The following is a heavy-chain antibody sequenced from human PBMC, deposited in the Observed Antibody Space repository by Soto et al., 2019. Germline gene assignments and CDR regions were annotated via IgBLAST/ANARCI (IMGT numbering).Heavy chain of an antibody. CDR3: ARGRAGYYDSSGYIPFDY. CDR1: GYTFTGYY. Sequence: QVQLVQSGAEVKKPGASVKVSCKASGYTFTGYYMHWVRQAPGQGLEWMGWINPNSGGTNYAQKFQGWVTMTRDTSISTAYMELSRLRSDDTAVYYCARGRAGYYDSSGYIPFDYWGQGTRVTVSS. D-gene: IGHD3-22*01. J-gene: IGHJ4*02. V-gene: IGHV1-2*04. CDR2: INPNSGGT.